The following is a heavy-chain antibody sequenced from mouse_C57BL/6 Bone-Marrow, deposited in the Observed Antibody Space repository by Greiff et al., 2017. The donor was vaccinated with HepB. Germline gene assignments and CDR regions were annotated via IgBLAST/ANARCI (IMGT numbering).Heavy chain of an antibody. Sequence: QVQLQQSGAELVKPGASVKMSCKASGYTFTSYWITWVKQRPGQGLEWIGDIYPGSGSTNYNEKFKSKATLTVDKSSSTAYMQLSSLTSEDSAVYYCARYDYDVGYYAMDYWGQGTSVTVSS. CDR3: ARYDYDVGYYAMDY. CDR2: IYPGSGST. D-gene: IGHD2-4*01. J-gene: IGHJ4*01. V-gene: IGHV1-55*01. CDR1: GYTFTSYW.